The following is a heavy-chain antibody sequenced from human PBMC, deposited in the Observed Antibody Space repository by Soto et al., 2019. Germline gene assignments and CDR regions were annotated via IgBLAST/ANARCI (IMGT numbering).Heavy chain of an antibody. V-gene: IGHV3-7*01. J-gene: IGHJ4*02. CDR1: GFTFSSYW. CDR3: VRVCGRKEMATMYYFDY. Sequence: GGSLRLSCAASGFTFSSYWMSWVRQAPGKGLEWVANIKQDGSEKYYVDSVKGRFTISRDNAKNSLYLQMNSLRAEDTAVYYCVRVCGRKEMATMYYFDYWGQGTLVTVSS. D-gene: IGHD5-12*01. CDR2: IKQDGSEK.